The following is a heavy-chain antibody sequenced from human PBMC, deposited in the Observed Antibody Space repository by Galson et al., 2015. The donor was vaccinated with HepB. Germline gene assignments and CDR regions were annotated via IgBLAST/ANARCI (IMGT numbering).Heavy chain of an antibody. V-gene: IGHV3-23*01. CDR1: GFTFSSYA. CDR3: AKDRGSGWYYFDD. J-gene: IGHJ4*02. Sequence: SLRLSCAASGFTFSSYAMSWVRQAPGKGLEWVSAISGSGGSTYYADSVKGRFTISRDNSKNTLYLQMNSLRTEDTAVYYCAKDRGSGWYYFDDWGQGTLVTVSS. D-gene: IGHD6-19*01. CDR2: ISGSGGST.